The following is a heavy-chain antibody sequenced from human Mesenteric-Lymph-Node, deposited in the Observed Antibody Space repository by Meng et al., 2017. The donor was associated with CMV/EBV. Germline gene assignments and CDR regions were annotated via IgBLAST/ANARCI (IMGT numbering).Heavy chain of an antibody. CDR3: VRGFQRYNWNYRSFDY. Sequence: GESLKISCTASGFTFGDYAMSWVRQAPGKGLEWVAYISSSGLTIYYADSVKGRFTISRDNVNDSLFLQINSLRAEDTAVYFCVRGFQRYNWNYRSFDYWGQGTLVTVSS. D-gene: IGHD1-7*01. V-gene: IGHV3-48*03. CDR2: ISSSGLTI. J-gene: IGHJ4*02. CDR1: GFTFGDYA.